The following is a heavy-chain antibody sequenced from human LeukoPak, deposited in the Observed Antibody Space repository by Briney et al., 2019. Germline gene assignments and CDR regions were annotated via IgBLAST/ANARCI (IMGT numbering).Heavy chain of an antibody. CDR3: AREYDFWSGYPLVPFDY. CDR2: IIPIFGTA. D-gene: IGHD3-3*01. CDR1: GGTFSSYA. V-gene: IGHV1-69*13. J-gene: IGHJ4*02. Sequence: GASVKVSCKASGGTFSSYAISWVRQAPGQGLEWIGGIIPIFGTANYAQKFQGRVTITADEFTSTAYMELSSLRSEDTGVYYCAREYDFWSGYPLVPFDYWGQGTLVTVSS.